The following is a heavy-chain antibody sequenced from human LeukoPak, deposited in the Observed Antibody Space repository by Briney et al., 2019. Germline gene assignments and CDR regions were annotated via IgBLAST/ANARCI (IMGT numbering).Heavy chain of an antibody. CDR2: IYYSGST. J-gene: IGHJ5*02. V-gene: IGHV4-39*01. Sequence: PSETLSLTCTVSGGSISSSSYYWGWIRQPPGKGLEWIGSIYYSGSTYYNPSLKSRVTISVDTSKNQFSLKLSSVTAADTAVYYCARHLQLLVLVHWFDPWGQGTLVTVSS. D-gene: IGHD6-13*01. CDR1: GGSISSSSYY. CDR3: ARHLQLLVLVHWFDP.